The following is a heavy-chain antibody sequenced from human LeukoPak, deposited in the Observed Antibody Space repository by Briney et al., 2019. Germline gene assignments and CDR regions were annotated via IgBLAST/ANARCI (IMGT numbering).Heavy chain of an antibody. D-gene: IGHD3-9*01. CDR1: GFTFSNYA. Sequence: VSLRLSCAASGFTFSNYAMSWVRQAPGQGLEWVSAITGSGGNTYYADSVKGRFTISRDNSKNTVFLQMNSLSAEDTALYYCAKWGDYDVLTGYYVSDYWGQGPLVTVSS. V-gene: IGHV3-23*01. CDR3: AKWGDYDVLTGYYVSDY. J-gene: IGHJ4*02. CDR2: ITGSGGNT.